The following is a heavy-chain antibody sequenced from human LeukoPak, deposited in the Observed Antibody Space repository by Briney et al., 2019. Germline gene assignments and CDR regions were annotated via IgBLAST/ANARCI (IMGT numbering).Heavy chain of an antibody. J-gene: IGHJ3*02. CDR2: IYTIGST. V-gene: IGHV4-4*07. Sequence: SETLSLTCTVSGGPISSYYWSWIRQPAGKGLKWIGRIYTIGSTNYNPSLKSRVTMSVDTSKNQFSLKLSSVTAADTAVYYCARGYYDILTGYSADHAFDIWGQGTMVTVSS. CDR1: GGPISSYY. CDR3: ARGYYDILTGYSADHAFDI. D-gene: IGHD3-9*01.